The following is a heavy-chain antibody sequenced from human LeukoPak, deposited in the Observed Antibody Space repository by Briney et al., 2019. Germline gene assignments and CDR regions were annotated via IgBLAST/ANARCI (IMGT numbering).Heavy chain of an antibody. CDR2: ISSSSTYM. V-gene: IGHV3-21*01. CDR1: GFTFSAYS. J-gene: IGHJ4*02. CDR3: ARELDPTFDY. Sequence: RGSLRLSCAASGFTFSAYSMNWVRQAPGKGLEWVSSISSSSTYMYYADSVKGRFTIPRDNAKNSLYLQMNSLTAEDTAVYYCARELDPTFDYWGQGTLVTVSS.